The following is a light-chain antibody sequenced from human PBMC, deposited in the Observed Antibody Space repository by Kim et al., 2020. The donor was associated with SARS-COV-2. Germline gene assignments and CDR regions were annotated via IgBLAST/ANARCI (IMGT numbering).Light chain of an antibody. V-gene: IGLV2-11*01. CDR2: DVS. Sequence: QSALTQPRSVSGSPGQSVTISCTGTSSDVGGYNYVSWYPQHPGKAPKLMIYDVSKRPSGVPDRFSGSKSGNTASLTISGLQAEDEADYYCCSYAGSYTLFGGGTQLTVL. J-gene: IGLJ2*01. CDR3: CSYAGSYTL. CDR1: SSDVGGYNY.